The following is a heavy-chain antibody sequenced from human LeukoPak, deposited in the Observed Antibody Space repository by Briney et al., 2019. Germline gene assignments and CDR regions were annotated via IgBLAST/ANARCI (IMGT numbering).Heavy chain of an antibody. V-gene: IGHV3-23*01. CDR1: GFTFSSYA. D-gene: IGHD5-24*01. CDR2: ISGSGGST. CDR3: ATRDGYRARAEY. Sequence: PGGSLRLSCAASGFTFSSYAMSWVRQAPGKGLEWVSAISGSGGSTYYADSVKGRFTISRDNSKNTLNLQMNSLRAEDTAVYYCATRDGYRARAEYWGQGTLVTVSS. J-gene: IGHJ4*02.